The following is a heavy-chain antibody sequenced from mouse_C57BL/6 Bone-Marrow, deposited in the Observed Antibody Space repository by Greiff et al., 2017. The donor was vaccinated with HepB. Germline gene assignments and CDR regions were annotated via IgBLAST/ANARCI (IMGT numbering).Heavy chain of an antibody. V-gene: IGHV14-4*01. CDR2: IDPENGDT. J-gene: IGHJ2*01. D-gene: IGHD1-1*01. Sequence: LVESGAELVRPGASVKLSCTASGFNIKDDYMHWVKQRPEQGLEWIGWIDPENGDTEYASKFQGKATITADTSSNTAYLQLSSLTSEDTAVYYCTTFSLITTVVPYFDYWGQGTTLTVSS. CDR3: TTFSLITTVVPYFDY. CDR1: GFNIKDDY.